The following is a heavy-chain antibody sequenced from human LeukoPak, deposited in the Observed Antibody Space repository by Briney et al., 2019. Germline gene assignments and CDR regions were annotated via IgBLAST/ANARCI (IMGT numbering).Heavy chain of an antibody. D-gene: IGHD3-16*01. Sequence: SETLSLTCTVSGVSISSSSYYWGWIRQPPGKGLEWIGSIYYSGSTYYNPSLKSRVTISVDTSKNQFSLKLTSVTAADTAVYYCARETSQKGAHYMDVWGKGTTVTIS. J-gene: IGHJ6*03. CDR2: IYYSGST. CDR3: ARETSQKGAHYMDV. V-gene: IGHV4-39*07. CDR1: GVSISSSSYY.